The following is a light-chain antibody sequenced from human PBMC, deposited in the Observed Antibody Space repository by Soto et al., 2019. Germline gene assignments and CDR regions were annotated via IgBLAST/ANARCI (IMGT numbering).Light chain of an antibody. CDR3: EPYCSSSRYT. Sequence: EIVLTQSPGTLSLSPGERVTLACRASQSVSSSYLAWYQQKPGKAPRLLIYGASSRYTGIPDSFSGSGSVTGFNFTNSRLEPEAFAVSYCEPYCSSSRYTCGQGTKLEIK. CDR1: QSVSSSY. J-gene: IGKJ2*01. CDR2: GAS. V-gene: IGKV3-20*01.